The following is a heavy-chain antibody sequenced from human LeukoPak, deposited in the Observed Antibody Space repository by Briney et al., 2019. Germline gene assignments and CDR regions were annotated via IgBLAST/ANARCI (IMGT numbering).Heavy chain of an antibody. CDR2: ISGSGGST. J-gene: IGHJ4*02. CDR1: GFTFSSYG. CDR3: ARVSYYYDSSGYPYYFDY. D-gene: IGHD3-22*01. Sequence: GGSLRLSCAASGFTFSSYGMIWVRQAPGKGLEWVSGISGSGGSTYLADSVKGRSTISRDNSKNTLYLQMNSLRADDTAVYYCARVSYYYDSSGYPYYFDYWGQGTLVTVSS. V-gene: IGHV3-23*01.